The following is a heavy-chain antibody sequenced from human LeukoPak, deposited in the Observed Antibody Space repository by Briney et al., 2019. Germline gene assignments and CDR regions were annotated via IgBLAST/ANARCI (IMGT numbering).Heavy chain of an antibody. CDR1: GGSISSGDYY. V-gene: IGHV4-61*08. J-gene: IGHJ4*02. D-gene: IGHD3-22*01. CDR3: ARSRNYYDSSGYYGPFDY. CDR2: IYHSGSA. Sequence: SETLSLTCTVSGGSISSGDYYWSWIRQPPGKGLEWIGEIYHSGSANYNPSLKSRVAISVDTSKNQFSLKLSSVTAADTAVYYCARSRNYYDSSGYYGPFDYWGQGTLVTVSS.